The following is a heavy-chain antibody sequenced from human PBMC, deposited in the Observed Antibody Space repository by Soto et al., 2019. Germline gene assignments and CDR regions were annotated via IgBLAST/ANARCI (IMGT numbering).Heavy chain of an antibody. CDR3: ATGDYYDRRAPSDY. J-gene: IGHJ4*02. Sequence: GASVKVSSEVSGNTPTEFSMQWVRPAPGKGVEWMGGFDPEDGETIYAQKFQGRVTMTEDTSTDTAYMELSSLRSEDTAVYYCATGDYYDRRAPSDYWGQGTLVTVSS. CDR1: GNTPTEFS. CDR2: FDPEDGET. D-gene: IGHD3-22*01. V-gene: IGHV1-24*01.